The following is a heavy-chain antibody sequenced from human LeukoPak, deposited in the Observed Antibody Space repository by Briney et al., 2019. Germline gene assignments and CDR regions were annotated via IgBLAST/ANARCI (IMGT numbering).Heavy chain of an antibody. CDR1: GYTFTSYG. CDR3: ARDKGYDILTGYEKFDY. Sequence: GASVKVSCKASGYTFTSYGISWVRQAPGQGLEWMGWISAYNGITNYAQKLQGRVTMTTDTSTSTAYMELRSLRSDDTAVYYCARDKGYDILTGYEKFDYWGQGTLVTVSS. D-gene: IGHD3-9*01. J-gene: IGHJ4*02. V-gene: IGHV1-18*04. CDR2: ISAYNGIT.